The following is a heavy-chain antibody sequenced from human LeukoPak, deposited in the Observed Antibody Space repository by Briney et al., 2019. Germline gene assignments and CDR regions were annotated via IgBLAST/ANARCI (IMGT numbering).Heavy chain of an antibody. CDR1: GGSISSYY. CDR3: ARDETGRYAFDI. CDR2: IDYSGST. J-gene: IGHJ3*02. D-gene: IGHD1-14*01. V-gene: IGHV4-59*01. Sequence: SETLSLTCTVSGGSISSYYWSWIRQPPGKGLEWIGYIDYSGSTNYNPSLKSRATISVDTSKNKFSLQLNSVTAADMAVYYCARDETGRYAFDIRGQQTMVSVSP.